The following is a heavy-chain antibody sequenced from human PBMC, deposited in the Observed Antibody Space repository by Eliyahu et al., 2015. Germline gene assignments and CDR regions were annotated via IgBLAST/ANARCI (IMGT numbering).Heavy chain of an antibody. Sequence: QITLKESGPTLVKPTQTLTLTCTFSGFSLXTSGVGVGWIXQPPGKALEWLALIYWDDDKRYSPSLKSRLTITKDTSKNQVVLTMTNMDPVDTATYYCAHSLFVDTAMDPFDYWGQGTLVTVSS. D-gene: IGHD5-18*01. J-gene: IGHJ4*02. CDR3: AHSLFVDTAMDPFDY. V-gene: IGHV2-5*02. CDR1: GFSLXTSGVG. CDR2: IYWDDDK.